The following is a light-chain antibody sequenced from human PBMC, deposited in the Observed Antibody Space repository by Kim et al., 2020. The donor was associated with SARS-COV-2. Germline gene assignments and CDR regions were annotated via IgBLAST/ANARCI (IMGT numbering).Light chain of an antibody. CDR3: QVWDSSSDHYV. J-gene: IGLJ1*01. CDR2: DDV. Sequence: SYELTQPPSVSVASGKSASIPCEGNNIGSRNVNWYQQKPGQAPVVVLYDDVDRPSGIPERFSGSNSGNTATLSINRVEAGDEADYYCQVWDSSSDHYVFGSGTKVTVL. V-gene: IGLV3-21*03. CDR1: NIGSRN.